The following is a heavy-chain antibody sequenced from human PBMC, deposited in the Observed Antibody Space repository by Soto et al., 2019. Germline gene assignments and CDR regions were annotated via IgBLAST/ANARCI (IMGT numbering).Heavy chain of an antibody. CDR2: IIPIFGTA. Sequence: SVQVSCKASGGTFSSYAISWVRQAPGQGLEWMGGIIPIFGTANYAQKFQGRVTITADESTSTAYMELSSLRSEDTAVYYCARGQKPNYSLEKWGMDVWGQGTTVT. CDR3: ARGQKPNYSLEKWGMDV. CDR1: GGTFSSYA. D-gene: IGHD4-4*01. J-gene: IGHJ6*02. V-gene: IGHV1-69*13.